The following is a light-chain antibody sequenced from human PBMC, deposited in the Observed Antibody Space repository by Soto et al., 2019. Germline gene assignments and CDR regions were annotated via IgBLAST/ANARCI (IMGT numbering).Light chain of an antibody. J-gene: IGKJ1*01. CDR2: GAS. CDR3: QQYGSSGT. CDR1: QSVSNNY. V-gene: IGKV3-20*01. Sequence: EMELAQSPGTLSLPPGERATLSCRASQSVSNNYLAWYQQKPGQAPRLLIYGASNRATGIPDRFSGSGSGTDFTLTISRLEHEDFAVYYCQQYGSSGTFGQGTKVDIK.